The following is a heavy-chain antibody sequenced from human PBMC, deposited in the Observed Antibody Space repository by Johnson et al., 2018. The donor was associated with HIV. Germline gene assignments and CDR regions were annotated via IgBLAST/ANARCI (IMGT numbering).Heavy chain of an antibody. V-gene: IGHV3-30*03. Sequence: QVQLVESGGGVVQPGRSLRLSCTASGFTFSTYGIHWVRQAPGKGLEWVAVISFDGGNKYYSDSVKGRFTISRDNSKNTLYLQMNSLRAEDTAVYYCASPSSRYFDWSRGAFDIWGQVTMVTVSS. CDR1: GFTFSTYG. D-gene: IGHD3-9*01. CDR3: ASPSSRYFDWSRGAFDI. J-gene: IGHJ3*02. CDR2: ISFDGGNK.